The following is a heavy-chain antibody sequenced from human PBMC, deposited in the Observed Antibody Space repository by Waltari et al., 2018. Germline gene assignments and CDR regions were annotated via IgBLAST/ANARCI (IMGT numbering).Heavy chain of an antibody. CDR3: ARGGKKRYGSGRPYYYYYMDV. J-gene: IGHJ6*03. Sequence: QVQLQQWGAGLLKPSETLSLTCAGHGGSFSGYYWRCIRQPPRKGTAWIGEIHHSGSTNYNPSLKSRVTISVDTSKNQFSLKLSSVTAADTAVYYCARGGKKRYGSGRPYYYYYMDVWGKGTTVTVSS. CDR2: IHHSGST. V-gene: IGHV4-34*01. D-gene: IGHD3-10*01. CDR1: GGSFSGYY.